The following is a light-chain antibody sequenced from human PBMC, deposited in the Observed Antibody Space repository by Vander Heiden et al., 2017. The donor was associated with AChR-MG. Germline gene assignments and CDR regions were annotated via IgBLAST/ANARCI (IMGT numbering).Light chain of an antibody. CDR1: QGIYNY. Sequence: AIQMTHSPASFSASVGDRVTITCRASQGIYNYLAWYQQKPGKAPKLLTYAASTLQSGVPSRFSGSGSGTDFTLTISFLQSEDFATYYCQHYYSNPLYVGGGTKVEI. J-gene: IGKJ4*01. V-gene: IGKV1-8*01. CDR2: AAS. CDR3: QHYYSNPLY.